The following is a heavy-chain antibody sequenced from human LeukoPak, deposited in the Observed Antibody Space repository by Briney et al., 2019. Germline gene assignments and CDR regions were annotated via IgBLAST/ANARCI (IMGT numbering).Heavy chain of an antibody. CDR3: AITARDPYGDYFDP. D-gene: IGHD4-17*01. J-gene: IGHJ5*02. CDR1: GFTFSSYA. Sequence: GGSLRLSCAASGFTFSSYAMSWVRRAPGKGLEWVSTISGSGSSTYYADSVKGRFTISRDNSKNTLYLQMNSLRAEDTAVYYCAITARDPYGDYFDPWGQGTLVTVSS. V-gene: IGHV3-23*01. CDR2: ISGSGSST.